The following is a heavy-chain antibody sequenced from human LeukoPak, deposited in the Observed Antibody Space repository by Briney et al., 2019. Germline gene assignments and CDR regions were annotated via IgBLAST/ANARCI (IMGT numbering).Heavy chain of an antibody. V-gene: IGHV3-NL1*01. D-gene: IGHD6-19*01. CDR1: GFTFSSCG. CDR2: IYGGGST. J-gene: IGHJ5*02. Sequence: GGSLRLSCAASGFTFSSCGMHWVRQAPGKGLEWVSVIYGGGSTYYADSVKGRFTISRDTPKNTLYLQMNSLRVEDTAVYYCASWPGGWYGEDAWGQGTLVTVSS. CDR3: ASWPGGWYGEDA.